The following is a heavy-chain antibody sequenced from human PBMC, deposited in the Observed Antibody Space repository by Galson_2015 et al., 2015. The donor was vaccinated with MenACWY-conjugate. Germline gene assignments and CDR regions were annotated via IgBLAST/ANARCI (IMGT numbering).Heavy chain of an antibody. CDR2: ST. J-gene: IGHJ5*02. V-gene: IGHV4-4*09. D-gene: IGHD6-19*01. Sequence: STNYNPSLKSRVTISVDTSKNQFSLKLSSVTAADTAVYYCAQAREDSSGWYNWFDPWGQGTLVTVSS. CDR3: AQAREDSSGWYNWFDP.